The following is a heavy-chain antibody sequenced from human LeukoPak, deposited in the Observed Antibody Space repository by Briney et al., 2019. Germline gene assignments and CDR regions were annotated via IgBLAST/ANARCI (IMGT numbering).Heavy chain of an antibody. CDR1: GYTFTSYG. V-gene: IGHV1-18*01. CDR3: ARDHEGIAAAGTGYYYYYMDV. CDR2: ISAYNGNT. J-gene: IGHJ6*03. Sequence: GASVKVSCKASGYTFTSYGISWVRQAPGQGLEWMGWISAYNGNTNYAQKLQGRVTMTTDTSTSTAYMELRSLRSDDTAVYYCARDHEGIAAAGTGYYYYYMDVWGKGTTVTVSS. D-gene: IGHD6-13*01.